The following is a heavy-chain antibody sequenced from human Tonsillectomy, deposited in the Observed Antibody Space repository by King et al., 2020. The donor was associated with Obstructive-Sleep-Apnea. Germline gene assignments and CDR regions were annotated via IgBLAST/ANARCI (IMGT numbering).Heavy chain of an antibody. D-gene: IGHD6-19*01. V-gene: IGHV3-74*01. Sequence: VQLVESGGGLVQPGGSLRLSCAASGFTFSSYSMHWVRQAPGKGLVWVSRINTDVSSRSYADSVKGRFTISRDNAKNTLYLQMNGLRAEDTAVYYCAREAYSSGEFDYWGQGTLVTVSS. J-gene: IGHJ4*02. CDR1: GFTFSSYS. CDR2: INTDVSSR. CDR3: AREAYSSGEFDY.